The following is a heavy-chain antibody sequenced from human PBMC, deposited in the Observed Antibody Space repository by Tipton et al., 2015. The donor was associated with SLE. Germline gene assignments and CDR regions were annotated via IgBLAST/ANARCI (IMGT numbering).Heavy chain of an antibody. J-gene: IGHJ4*02. D-gene: IGHD3-16*01. CDR2: INYSGST. CDR1: GGSFRLYY. V-gene: IGHV4-34*01. CDR3: ARSMFTTKRVFDY. Sequence: TLSLTCEVSGGSFRLYYWSWIRQFPGRGLDWIGDINYSGSTNSNPSLKSRVTMSLDTSKNQFSLNVNSMTAADTAVYYCARSMFTTKRVFDYWGQGTLVTVSS.